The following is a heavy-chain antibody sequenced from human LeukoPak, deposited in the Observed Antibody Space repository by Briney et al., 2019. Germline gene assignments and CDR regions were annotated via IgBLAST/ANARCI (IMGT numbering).Heavy chain of an antibody. J-gene: IGHJ5*02. Sequence: PSETLSLTCTVSGYSISSGYYWGWIRQPPGKGLEWIGSIYHSGSTYYNPSLKSRVTISADTSKNQFSLKLSSATAADTAVYYCARDRSTFWSGYSLYNWFDPWGQGTLVTVSS. V-gene: IGHV4-38-2*02. D-gene: IGHD3-3*01. CDR1: GYSISSGYY. CDR3: ARDRSTFWSGYSLYNWFDP. CDR2: IYHSGST.